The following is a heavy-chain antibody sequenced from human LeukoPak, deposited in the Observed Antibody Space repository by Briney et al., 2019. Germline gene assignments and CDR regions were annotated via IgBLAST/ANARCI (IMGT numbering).Heavy chain of an antibody. Sequence: PGGSLRLSCAASGFTFSNYWMHWVRQAPGKGLVWVSRINTDGGSTTYADSVKGRFTISRDNAKNTLYLQMNSLRPEDTAVYYCVFGYYNYPGSQYNWFDTWGQGTRVTVSS. CDR2: INTDGGST. CDR1: GFTFSNYW. V-gene: IGHV3-74*01. CDR3: VFGYYNYPGSQYNWFDT. D-gene: IGHD3-10*01. J-gene: IGHJ5*02.